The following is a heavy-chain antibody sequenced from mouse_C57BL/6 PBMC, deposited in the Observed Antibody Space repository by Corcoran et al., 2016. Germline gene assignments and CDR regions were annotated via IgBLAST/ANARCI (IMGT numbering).Heavy chain of an antibody. CDR3: ARFGGWYFDV. D-gene: IGHD3-1*01. V-gene: IGHV1-26*01. CDR1: GYTFTDYY. Sequence: EVQLQQSGPELVKPWASVKISCKASGYTFTDYYMNWVKQSHGKSLEWIGDINPNNGGTSYNQKFKGKATLTVDKSSSTAYMELRSLTSEDSAVYYCARFGGWYFDVWGTGTTVTVSS. CDR2: INPNNGGT. J-gene: IGHJ1*03.